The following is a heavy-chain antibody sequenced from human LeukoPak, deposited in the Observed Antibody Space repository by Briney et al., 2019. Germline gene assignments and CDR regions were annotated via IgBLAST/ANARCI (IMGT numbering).Heavy chain of an antibody. V-gene: IGHV1-18*01. Sequence: GASVRLFCRASGYTFTSYGISWVRQAPGKGLEWMGWISAYNGNTNYAQNLQGRVTMTTDTSTSTAYMELRSLKSDDTAVYYCARVIGTTYDYWGQGTLVTVSS. CDR1: GYTFTSYG. D-gene: IGHD1-7*01. J-gene: IGHJ4*02. CDR3: ARVIGTTYDY. CDR2: ISAYNGNT.